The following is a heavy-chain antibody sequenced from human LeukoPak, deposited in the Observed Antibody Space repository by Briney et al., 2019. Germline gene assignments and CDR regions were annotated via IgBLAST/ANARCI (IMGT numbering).Heavy chain of an antibody. CDR1: GFTFGTYW. D-gene: IGHD6-19*01. CDR2: IKQDGSEK. CDR3: ARGPGSASAVPPDY. J-gene: IGHJ4*02. V-gene: IGHV3-7*01. Sequence: GGSLRLSCAASGFTFGTYWMTWVRQAPGKGLGWVANIKQDGSEKYYVDSVKGRFTISRDNAKNSLYLQMNSLRAEDTAVYYCARGPGSASAVPPDYWGQGTLVTVSS.